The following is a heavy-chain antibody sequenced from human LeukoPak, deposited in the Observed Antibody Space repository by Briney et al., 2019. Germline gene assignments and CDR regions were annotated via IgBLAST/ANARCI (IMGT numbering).Heavy chain of an antibody. J-gene: IGHJ6*03. CDR2: IVGDSSKT. Sequence: GGSLRLSCAISGLTFHDYAMTWVRQAPGKGLEWVSTIVGDSSKTYYADSVKGRFTISRDNPNYMLFLHMNSLRAEDTAIYYCAKQPYNYYYLDVWGKGTTVTVSS. CDR1: GLTFHDYA. D-gene: IGHD2-21*01. V-gene: IGHV3-23*01. CDR3: AKQPYNYYYLDV.